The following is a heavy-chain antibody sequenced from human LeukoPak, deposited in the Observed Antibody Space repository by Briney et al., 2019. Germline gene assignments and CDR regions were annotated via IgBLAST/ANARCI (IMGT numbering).Heavy chain of an antibody. V-gene: IGHV1-46*01. CDR3: ARGCRGRGRIVVVPAASWFDP. J-gene: IGHJ5*02. CDR1: GYTFTSYY. Sequence: ASVKVSCKASGYTFTSYYMHWVRQAPGQGLEWMGIINPSGGGTSYAQKFQGRVTMTRDTSTSTVYMELSSLRSEDTAVYYCARGCRGRGRIVVVPAASWFDPWGQGTLVTVSS. CDR2: INPSGGGT. D-gene: IGHD2-2*01.